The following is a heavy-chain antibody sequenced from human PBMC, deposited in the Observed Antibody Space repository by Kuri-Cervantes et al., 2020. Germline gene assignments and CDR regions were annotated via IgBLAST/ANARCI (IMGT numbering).Heavy chain of an antibody. Sequence: GESLKISCAASGFSFSSYSMNWVRQAPGKGLEWVASISSSGFFIHYADSLKGRFTISRDNAQNSLFLQMNSLRAEDTAVYYCARAREEGELRYYYYYMDVWGKGTTVTVSS. J-gene: IGHJ6*03. V-gene: IGHV3-21*01. D-gene: IGHD1-7*01. CDR1: GFSFSSYS. CDR2: ISSSGFFI. CDR3: ARAREEGELRYYYYYMDV.